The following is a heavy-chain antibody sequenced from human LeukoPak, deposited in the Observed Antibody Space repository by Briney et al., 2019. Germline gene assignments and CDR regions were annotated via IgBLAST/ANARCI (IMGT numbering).Heavy chain of an antibody. CDR1: GFMFSRYW. Sequence: GGSLRLSCAASGFMFSRYWTSWVRQAPGKGLEWEANIKQDGSEKYHVDSVKGRFTISRDNAKNSLYLQMNSLRAEDTAVYYCASQEDHNNSWLDYWGQGTLVTVSS. J-gene: IGHJ4*02. D-gene: IGHD1/OR15-1a*01. CDR2: IKQDGSEK. V-gene: IGHV3-7*01. CDR3: ASQEDHNNSWLDY.